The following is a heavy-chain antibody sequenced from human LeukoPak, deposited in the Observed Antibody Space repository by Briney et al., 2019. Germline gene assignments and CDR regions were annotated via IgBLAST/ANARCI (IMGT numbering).Heavy chain of an antibody. Sequence: ASVKVSCKASGYTFTGYYKHWVRQAPGQGLEWMGWINPNSGDTHYAQKLQGRVTMTRDTSINTAYMELSRLRSDDTAVYYCARDQAFVYCSGGTCYDDYWGQGSLVTVSS. CDR3: ARDQAFVYCSGGTCYDDY. J-gene: IGHJ4*02. D-gene: IGHD2-15*01. CDR1: GYTFTGYY. V-gene: IGHV1-2*02. CDR2: INPNSGDT.